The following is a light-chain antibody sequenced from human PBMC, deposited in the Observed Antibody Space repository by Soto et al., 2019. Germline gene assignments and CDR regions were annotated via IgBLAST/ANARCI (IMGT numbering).Light chain of an antibody. Sequence: DIVLTQSPLSLPVTPGESASISCTASQSLLLSSGNNYLAWYLQKPGQSPQLLIYVGSTRASGVPDRFSGSGSGTDFTLKLSTGEAEDVGVYYCAQALQTVTFGGGTKGEIK. CDR3: AQALQTVT. J-gene: IGKJ4*01. CDR2: VGS. V-gene: IGKV2-28*01. CDR1: QSLLLSSGNNY.